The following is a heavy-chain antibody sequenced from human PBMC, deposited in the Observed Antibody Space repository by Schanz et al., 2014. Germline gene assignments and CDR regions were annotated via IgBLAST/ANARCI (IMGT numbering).Heavy chain of an antibody. J-gene: IGHJ4*02. Sequence: DVQLVESGGAWSRSGGSLRLSCAAPGSILGDYNMTWVHQAPGKGLGSVAKINPDGSGKYYVVSVEGRFTISRDNAKKSLDLHMNSLTAEDTAVYYCATENWWTVEKWGQGTLVTVSS. CDR1: GSILGDYN. CDR3: ATENWWTVEK. V-gene: IGHV3-7*01. D-gene: IGHD2-15*01. CDR2: INPDGSGK.